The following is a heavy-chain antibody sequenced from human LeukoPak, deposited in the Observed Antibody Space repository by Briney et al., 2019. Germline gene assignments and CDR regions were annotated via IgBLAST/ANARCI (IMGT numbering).Heavy chain of an antibody. J-gene: IGHJ4*02. CDR2: INTNTGNP. Sequence: GASVKVSCKASGYTFISYSINWVRQAPGQGLEWMGWINTNTGNPTYAQGFTGRFVFSLDTSVSTAYLQISSLKAGDTAVYYCARHYYDSSGYYRWGYWGQGTLVTVSS. D-gene: IGHD3-22*01. CDR1: GYTFISYS. V-gene: IGHV7-4-1*02. CDR3: ARHYYDSSGYYRWGY.